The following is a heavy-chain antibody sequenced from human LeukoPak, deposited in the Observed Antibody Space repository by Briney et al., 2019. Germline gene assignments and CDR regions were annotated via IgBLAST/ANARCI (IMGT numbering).Heavy chain of an antibody. CDR1: GFTFSSYE. J-gene: IGHJ4*02. D-gene: IGHD3-10*01. Sequence: SGGSLRLSCAASGFTFSSYEMNWVRQAPGKGLEWVSHVSSSGSTTYYADSVKGRFTISRDNAKNSLYLQMNSLRAEDTAVYYCARDSDSDYRGQGTLVTVSS. V-gene: IGHV3-48*03. CDR3: ARDSDSDY. CDR2: VSSSGSTT.